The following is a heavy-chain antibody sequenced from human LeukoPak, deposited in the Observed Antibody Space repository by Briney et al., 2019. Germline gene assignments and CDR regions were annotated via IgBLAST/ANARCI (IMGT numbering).Heavy chain of an antibody. V-gene: IGHV4-61*02. CDR1: GGSISSGSYY. CDR2: IYTSGST. D-gene: IGHD3-22*01. J-gene: IGHJ4*02. CDR3: AGNYYDSSASSN. Sequence: PSQTLSLTCTVSGGSISSGSYYWSWIRQPAGKGLEWIGRIYTSGSTNYNPSLKSRVTISVDTSKNQFSLKLSSVTAADTAVYYCAGNYYDSSASSNWGQGTLVTVSS.